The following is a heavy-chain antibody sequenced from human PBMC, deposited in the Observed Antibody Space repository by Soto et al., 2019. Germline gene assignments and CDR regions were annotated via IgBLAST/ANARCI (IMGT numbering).Heavy chain of an antibody. CDR1: GFTFSDNA. Sequence: EVQLLESGGGLVQPGGSLRLSCGASGFTFSDNAMTWVRQAPGKGLEWVSSISDDGDSTYYADSVKGRFTIYRDNSKNTLFLQMSSLVAEDTAVDYCAKSLSTAVNYGLDVWGQGTAVTVSS. D-gene: IGHD2-2*01. CDR3: AKSLSTAVNYGLDV. CDR2: ISDDGDST. V-gene: IGHV3-23*01. J-gene: IGHJ6*02.